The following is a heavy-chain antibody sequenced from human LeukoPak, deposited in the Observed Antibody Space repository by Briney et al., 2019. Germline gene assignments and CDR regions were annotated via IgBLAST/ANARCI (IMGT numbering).Heavy chain of an antibody. J-gene: IGHJ4*02. V-gene: IGHV3-53*01. CDR2: IYSGGST. CDR3: TYDSSGYSFDY. Sequence: PGGSRRLSCAASGFTVSSNYMSWVRQAPGKGLEWVSVIYSGGSTYYADSVKGRFTISRDNSKNTLYLQMNSLRAEDTAVYYCTYDSSGYSFDYWGQGTLVTVSS. CDR1: GFTVSSNY. D-gene: IGHD3-22*01.